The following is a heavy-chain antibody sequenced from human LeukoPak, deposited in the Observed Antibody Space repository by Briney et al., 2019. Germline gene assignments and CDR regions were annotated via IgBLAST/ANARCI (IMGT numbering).Heavy chain of an antibody. CDR3: ARGPRDYYDSSGYYWGFDY. Sequence: ASVKVSCKASGGTFSSYGISWVRQAPGQGLEWMGWISAYNGNTNYAQKLQGRVTMTTDTSTSTAYMELRSLRSDDTAVYYCARGPRDYYDSSGYYWGFDYWGQGTLVTVSS. V-gene: IGHV1-18*01. D-gene: IGHD3-22*01. J-gene: IGHJ4*02. CDR2: ISAYNGNT. CDR1: GGTFSSYG.